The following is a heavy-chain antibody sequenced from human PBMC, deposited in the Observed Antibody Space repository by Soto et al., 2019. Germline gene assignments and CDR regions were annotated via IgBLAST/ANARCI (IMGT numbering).Heavy chain of an antibody. J-gene: IGHJ5*02. Sequence: QVQLVESGGSVVQPGRSLRLSCAASGFTFSSYGMHWVRQAPGKGLGWVAVISYDGSNKYYAASVKGRFTISRDNSKNTLYLQMNSLRAEDTAVYYCAKDSSSSWYVHWFDPWGQGTLVTVSS. V-gene: IGHV3-30*18. CDR1: GFTFSSYG. CDR2: ISYDGSNK. CDR3: AKDSSSSWYVHWFDP. D-gene: IGHD6-13*01.